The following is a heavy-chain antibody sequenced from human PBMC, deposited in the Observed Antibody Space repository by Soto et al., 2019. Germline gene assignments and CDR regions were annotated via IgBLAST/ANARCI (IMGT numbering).Heavy chain of an antibody. CDR3: ASLSSSWSFALPRGPSYYGKDV. D-gene: IGHD6-13*01. Sequence: GESLKISCKGSGYSFTSYWISWVRQMPGKGLEWMGRIDPSDSYTNYSPSFQGHVTISADKSISTAYLQWSSLKASDTAMYYCASLSSSWSFALPRGPSYYGKDVWGKGTTGTGSS. CDR1: GYSFTSYW. V-gene: IGHV5-10-1*01. J-gene: IGHJ6*04. CDR2: IDPSDSYT.